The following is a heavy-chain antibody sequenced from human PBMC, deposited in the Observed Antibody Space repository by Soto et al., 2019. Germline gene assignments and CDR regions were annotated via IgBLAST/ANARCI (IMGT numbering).Heavy chain of an antibody. Sequence: PSETLSLTCTVSGGSISSGGYYWSWIRQHPGKGLEWIGYIYYSGSTYYNPSLKSRVTISVDTSKNQFSLKLSSVTAADTAVYYCASLTEYEFWSGDDAFDIWGQGTMVTVSS. J-gene: IGHJ3*02. D-gene: IGHD3-3*01. V-gene: IGHV4-31*03. CDR2: IYYSGST. CDR3: ASLTEYEFWSGDDAFDI. CDR1: GGSISSGGYY.